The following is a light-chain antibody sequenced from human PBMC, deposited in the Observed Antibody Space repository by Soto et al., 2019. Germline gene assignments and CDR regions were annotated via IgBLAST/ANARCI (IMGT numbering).Light chain of an antibody. CDR1: SGHSSYA. Sequence: QLVLTQSPSASASLGASVKLTCTLSSGHSSYAIAWHQQQPEKGPRYLMKLNSDGSHSKGDGIPDRFSGSSSGAERYLTISSLQSEDEADYYCQVWDSSTGVVFGGGTQLTVL. CDR3: QVWDSSTGVV. V-gene: IGLV4-69*01. CDR2: LNSDGSH. J-gene: IGLJ2*01.